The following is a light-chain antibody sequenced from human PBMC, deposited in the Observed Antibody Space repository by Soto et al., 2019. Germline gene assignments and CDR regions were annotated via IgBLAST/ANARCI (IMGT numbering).Light chain of an antibody. Sequence: EIVLTHSPGTLSLSPCERATLSFSASQSVSSRFLAWYQQKPGQAPRLLMYGASNRATGIPDRFSGTGSGTDFTLTISSLEPEDFAVYYCQQRSNWPLITFGQGTRLEIK. CDR3: QQRSNWPLIT. J-gene: IGKJ5*01. CDR1: QSVSSRF. V-gene: IGKV3D-20*02. CDR2: GAS.